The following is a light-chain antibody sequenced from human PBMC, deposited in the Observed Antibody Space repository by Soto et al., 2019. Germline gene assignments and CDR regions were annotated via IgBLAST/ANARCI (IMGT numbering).Light chain of an antibody. CDR2: DVS. CDR1: SSAVGGYNY. J-gene: IGLJ1*01. V-gene: IGLV2-14*03. Sequence: QSVLTQPASVSGSPGQSITISCTGTSSAVGGYNYVSWYQHHPGKAPKLMIYDVSNRPSGVSNRFSGSKSGNTASLTISGLRAEDEAHYYCCSYARSSPYVFGTGTKVTVL. CDR3: CSYARSSPYV.